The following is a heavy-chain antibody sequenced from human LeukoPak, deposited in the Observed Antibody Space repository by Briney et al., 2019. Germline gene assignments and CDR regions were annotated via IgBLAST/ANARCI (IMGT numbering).Heavy chain of an antibody. CDR2: INPSSGGT. J-gene: IGHJ4*02. CDR3: ARGRYSSGWLIY. CDR1: GYTFTGYY. D-gene: IGHD6-19*01. Sequence: ASVKVSCKASGYTFTGYYMHWVRQAPGQGLEWMGRINPSSGGTNYAQKFQGRVTMTRDTSISTAYMELSRLRSDDTAVYYCARGRYSSGWLIYWGQGTLVTVSS. V-gene: IGHV1-2*06.